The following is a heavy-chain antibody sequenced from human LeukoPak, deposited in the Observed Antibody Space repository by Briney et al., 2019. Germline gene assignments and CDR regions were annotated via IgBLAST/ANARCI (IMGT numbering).Heavy chain of an antibody. Sequence: GGSLRLSCAASGFRFSIYWVSWVRQAPGKGLEWVANIKPDGSEKSYVDSVKGRFAISRDNAKNTLYLHLNSLTADDTAIYYCVRDEMRSGAFDIWGQGTMVTVSS. CDR2: IKPDGSEK. CDR3: VRDEMRSGAFDI. V-gene: IGHV3-7*01. CDR1: GFRFSIYW. D-gene: IGHD3-10*01. J-gene: IGHJ3*02.